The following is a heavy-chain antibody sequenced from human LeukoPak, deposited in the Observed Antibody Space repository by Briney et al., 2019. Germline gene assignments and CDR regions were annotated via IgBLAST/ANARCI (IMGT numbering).Heavy chain of an antibody. J-gene: IGHJ4*02. CDR1: GYTFTSYD. V-gene: IGHV1-8*01. Sequence: GASVKVSCKASGYTFTSYDINWVRQATGQGLEWMGWMNPNSGNTGYAQKFQGRVTMTRNTSISTAYMELSSLRSEDTAVYYCARLYCGGDCYHMNYFDYWGQGTLVTVSS. CDR3: ARLYCGGDCYHMNYFDY. CDR2: MNPNSGNT. D-gene: IGHD2-21*02.